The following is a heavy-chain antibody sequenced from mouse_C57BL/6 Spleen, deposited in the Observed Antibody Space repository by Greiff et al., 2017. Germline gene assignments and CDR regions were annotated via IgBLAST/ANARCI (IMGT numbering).Heavy chain of an antibody. CDR1: GYTFTSYW. CDR3: ARGGSSSYYFDY. J-gene: IGHJ2*01. V-gene: IGHV1-64*01. Sequence: QVQLQQPGAELVKPGASVKLSCKASGYTFTSYWMHWVKQRPGQGLEWIGMIHPNSGSTNYNKKFKNKATLTVEKSSSTAYMQLSSLTSEDSAVYYCARGGSSSYYFDYWGQGTTVTVSS. D-gene: IGHD1-1*01. CDR2: IHPNSGST.